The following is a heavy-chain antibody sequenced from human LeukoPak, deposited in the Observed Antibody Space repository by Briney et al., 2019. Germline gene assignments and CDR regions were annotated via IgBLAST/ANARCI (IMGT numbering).Heavy chain of an antibody. D-gene: IGHD3-16*01. Sequence: GGSLRLSCAASGFTFSSYGMHWVRQAPGKGLEWVAFIRYGGSNKYYADSVKGRFTISRDNSKNTLYLQMNSLRAEDTAVYYCAKRGKLFGAFDIWGQGTMVTVSS. V-gene: IGHV3-30*02. CDR2: IRYGGSNK. J-gene: IGHJ3*02. CDR1: GFTFSSYG. CDR3: AKRGKLFGAFDI.